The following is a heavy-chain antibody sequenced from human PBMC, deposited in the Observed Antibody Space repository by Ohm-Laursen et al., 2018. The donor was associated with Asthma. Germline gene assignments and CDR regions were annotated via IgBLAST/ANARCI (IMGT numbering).Heavy chain of an antibody. D-gene: IGHD5-12*01. CDR3: ARGTYGGYDKFPNDY. Sequence: GASVKVSCKASGYTFTSYAMHWVRQAPGQRLEWMGWINAGNGNTKYSQKFQGRVTITRDTSASTAYMELSSLRSEDTAVYYCARGTYGGYDKFPNDYWGQGTLVTVSS. CDR1: GYTFTSYA. J-gene: IGHJ4*02. V-gene: IGHV1-3*01. CDR2: INAGNGNT.